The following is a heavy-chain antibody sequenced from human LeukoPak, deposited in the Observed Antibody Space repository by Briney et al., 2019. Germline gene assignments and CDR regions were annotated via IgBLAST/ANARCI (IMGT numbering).Heavy chain of an antibody. Sequence: ASVKVSCKASGYTFTSYGISWVRQAPGQGREWMGCISAYNGNTNYAQKLQGRVTMTTDTSTSTAYMELRSLRSDDTAVYYCARGYYDSSGYYPTSYYFDYWGQGTLVTVSS. CDR1: GYTFTSYG. J-gene: IGHJ4*02. CDR3: ARGYYDSSGYYPTSYYFDY. D-gene: IGHD3-22*01. V-gene: IGHV1-18*01. CDR2: ISAYNGNT.